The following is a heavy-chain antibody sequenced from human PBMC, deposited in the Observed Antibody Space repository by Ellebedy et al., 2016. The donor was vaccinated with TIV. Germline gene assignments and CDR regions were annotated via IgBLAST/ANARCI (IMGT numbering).Heavy chain of an antibody. Sequence: AASVQVSCKASGYTFTSYGISWVRHPPGQGLEWLGWFSAYNGNTNYSQKLKGRVTMTTDTSKSTAYMKLRSLRADDTAVYYCARDRYGSGSYLLFDYWGQGTLVTVSS. CDR3: ARDRYGSGSYLLFDY. V-gene: IGHV1-18*04. D-gene: IGHD3-10*01. CDR2: FSAYNGNT. CDR1: GYTFTSYG. J-gene: IGHJ4*02.